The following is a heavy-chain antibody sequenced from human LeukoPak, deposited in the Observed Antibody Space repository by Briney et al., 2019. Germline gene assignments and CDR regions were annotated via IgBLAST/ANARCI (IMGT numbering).Heavy chain of an antibody. J-gene: IGHJ3*02. Sequence: ASVKVSCKASGGTFSSYAISWVRQAPGQGLEWMGGIIPIFGTANYAQKFQGRVTITADESTSTAYMELSSPRSEDTAVYYCARNSGSYYNDAFDIWGQGTMVTVSS. CDR1: GGTFSSYA. CDR3: ARNSGSYYNDAFDI. CDR2: IIPIFGTA. V-gene: IGHV1-69*13. D-gene: IGHD1-26*01.